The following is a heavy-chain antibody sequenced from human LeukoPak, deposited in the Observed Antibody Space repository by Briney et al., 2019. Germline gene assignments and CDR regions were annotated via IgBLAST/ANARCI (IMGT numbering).Heavy chain of an antibody. J-gene: IGHJ5*02. CDR2: INHSGST. CDR1: GGSFSGYY. D-gene: IGHD5-18*01. CDR3: ARSGYSYGKGYGWFDP. Sequence: PSETLSLTCAVYGGSFSGYYWSWIRQPPGKGLEWIGEINHSGSTNYNPSLKSRVTISVDTSKNQFSLKLSSVTAADTAEYYCARSGYSYGKGYGWFDPWGQGTLVTVSS. V-gene: IGHV4-34*01.